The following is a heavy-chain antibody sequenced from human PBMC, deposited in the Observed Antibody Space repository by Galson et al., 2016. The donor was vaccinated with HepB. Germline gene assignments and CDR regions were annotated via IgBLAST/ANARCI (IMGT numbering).Heavy chain of an antibody. D-gene: IGHD2-8*01. CDR1: GDSVSSNSAA. J-gene: IGHJ4*02. Sequence: CAISGDSVSSNSAAWNWIGQSPSRGLEWLGRTYFRSKWYNDYAPSVKSRITINPDTSKNQFSLHLNSVTPEDTAVYYCVRDRNGFHWGQGTLVTVST. CDR2: TYFRSKWYN. V-gene: IGHV6-1*01. CDR3: VRDRNGFH.